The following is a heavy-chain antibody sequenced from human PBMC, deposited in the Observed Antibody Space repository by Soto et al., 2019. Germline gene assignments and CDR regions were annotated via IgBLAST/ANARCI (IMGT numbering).Heavy chain of an antibody. D-gene: IGHD3-10*01. V-gene: IGHV3-53*04. Sequence: GGSLRLSCAASGSTFSSYTMNWVRQAPGKGLEWVSVIYSGGSTYYADSVKGRFTISRHNSKNTLYLQMNSLRAEDTAVYYCARSKLWFGESHQYFDYWGQGTQVTVSS. CDR2: IYSGGST. CDR3: ARSKLWFGESHQYFDY. CDR1: GSTFSSYT. J-gene: IGHJ4*02.